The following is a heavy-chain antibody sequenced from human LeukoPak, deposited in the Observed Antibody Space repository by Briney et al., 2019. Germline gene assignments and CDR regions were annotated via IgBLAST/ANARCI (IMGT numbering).Heavy chain of an antibody. CDR1: GGSISSSPYY. D-gene: IGHD3-16*01. CDR2: IYYSGST. CDR3: VRGSTLRHYQY. V-gene: IGHV4-39*01. Sequence: PSETLSLTCTVSGGSISSSPYYWGWIRRPPGKGLEWIGSIYYSGSTYYNPSLKSRVTVSVDTSKNQFSPKLSSVTAADTAVYYCVRGSTLRHYQYWGQGTLVTVSS. J-gene: IGHJ4*02.